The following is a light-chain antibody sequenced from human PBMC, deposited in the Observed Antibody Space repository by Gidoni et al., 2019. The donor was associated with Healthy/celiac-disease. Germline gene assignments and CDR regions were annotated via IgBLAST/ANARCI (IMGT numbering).Light chain of an antibody. J-gene: IGKJ5*01. CDR1: QSVSSY. CDR2: DAS. Sequence: EIVLTHSPATLSLSPGERATLSCRASQSVSSYLAWYQQKPRQAPRLLIYDASNRATGIPARCSGSGSGTEFTLTISSLEPEDFAVYYCQQRSNWPPITFGQGTRLEIK. V-gene: IGKV3-11*01. CDR3: QQRSNWPPIT.